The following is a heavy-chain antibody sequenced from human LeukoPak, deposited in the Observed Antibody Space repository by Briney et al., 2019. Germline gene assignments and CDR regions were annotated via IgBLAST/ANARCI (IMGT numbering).Heavy chain of an antibody. V-gene: IGHV3-30*02. CDR3: ARDRSHDSSGYPADY. Sequence: GGSLRLSCAASGFTFSSYGMHWVRQAPGKGLEWVAFIRYDGSNKYYADSVKGRFTISRDNSKNTLYLQMNSLRAEDTAVYYCARDRSHDSSGYPADYWGQGTLVTVSS. J-gene: IGHJ4*02. CDR1: GFTFSSYG. CDR2: IRYDGSNK. D-gene: IGHD3-22*01.